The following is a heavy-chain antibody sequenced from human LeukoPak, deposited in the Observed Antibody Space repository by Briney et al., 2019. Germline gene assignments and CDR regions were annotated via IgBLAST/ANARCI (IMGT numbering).Heavy chain of an antibody. D-gene: IGHD6-13*01. Sequence: PGGSLRLSCAASGFTFSSYEMNWVRQAPGEGLEWVSYISSSGGTIYYADSVKGRFTISRDNAKNSLYLQMNSLRAEDTAVYYCARLGQQLVEGAFDYWGQGTLVTVSS. V-gene: IGHV3-48*03. J-gene: IGHJ4*02. CDR1: GFTFSSYE. CDR3: ARLGQQLVEGAFDY. CDR2: ISSSGGTI.